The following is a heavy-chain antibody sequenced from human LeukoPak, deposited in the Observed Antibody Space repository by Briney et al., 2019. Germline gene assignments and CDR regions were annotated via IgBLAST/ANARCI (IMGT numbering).Heavy chain of an antibody. J-gene: IGHJ4*02. Sequence: SETLSLTCTVSGGSIRSYYWSWIRQPPGKGLEWIGYIYYSGSTNYNPSLKSRVSISVDTSKNQFSLKLSSVTVADTAVYYCARTGSTVTMLYPFDHWGQGTLVTVSS. D-gene: IGHD4-17*01. V-gene: IGHV4-59*01. CDR2: IYYSGST. CDR1: GGSIRSYY. CDR3: ARTGSTVTMLYPFDH.